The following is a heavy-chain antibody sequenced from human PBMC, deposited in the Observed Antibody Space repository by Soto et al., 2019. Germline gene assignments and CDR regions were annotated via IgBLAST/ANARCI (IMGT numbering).Heavy chain of an antibody. J-gene: IGHJ4*02. V-gene: IGHV2-70*01. Sequence: GPTLVNPTPTLTLTCTFSGFSLSTSGMCVSWIRQPPGKALEWLALIYWDDDKYYSTSLKTRLTISKDTSKNQVVLTMTNMDPVDTATYYCARMNRYYDFWSGYYTSDYFDYWGQGTLVTVSS. CDR1: GFSLSTSGMC. CDR3: ARMNRYYDFWSGYYTSDYFDY. CDR2: IYWDDDK. D-gene: IGHD3-3*01.